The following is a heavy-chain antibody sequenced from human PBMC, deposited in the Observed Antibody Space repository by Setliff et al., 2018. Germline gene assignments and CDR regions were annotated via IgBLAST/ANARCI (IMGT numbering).Heavy chain of an antibody. V-gene: IGHV3-66*01. CDR1: GFTVSTNY. Sequence: GGSLRLSCAASGFTVSTNYMSWVRQAPGKGLEWASVIYSGGSTSYADSVRGRFTISRDNTRNTLSLQMNSLRPEDAAVYYCARGDNGHWSGYSPVSGKSAYYYMDVWGKGTTVTVSS. CDR3: ARGDNGHWSGYSPVSGKSAYYYMDV. J-gene: IGHJ6*03. CDR2: IYSGGST. D-gene: IGHD3-3*01.